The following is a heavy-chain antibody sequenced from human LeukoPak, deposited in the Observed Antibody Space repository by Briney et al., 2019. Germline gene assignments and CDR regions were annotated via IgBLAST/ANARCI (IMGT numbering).Heavy chain of an antibody. D-gene: IGHD3-10*01. J-gene: IGHJ4*02. CDR2: ISYHGSDQ. Sequence: GRSLRLLCAASGFPLSRYNIQWVRQAPGKGLEWVAVISYHGSDQFYADSAEGRFTVSRDNSKNTLYLQMNSLRPEATAVYFCAKDRGAAAWVLYFDYWGQGTLVTVSS. CDR3: AKDRGAAAWVLYFDY. V-gene: IGHV3-30*18. CDR1: GFPLSRYN.